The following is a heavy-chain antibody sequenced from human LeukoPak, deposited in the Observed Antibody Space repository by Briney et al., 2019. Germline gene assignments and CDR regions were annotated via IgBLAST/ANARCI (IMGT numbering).Heavy chain of an antibody. CDR2: IKQDGSER. CDR1: GFTFSSYW. V-gene: IGHV3-7*03. Sequence: GGSLRLSCAASGFTFSSYWMTWVRQAPGKGLEWVANIKQDGSERNYVDSVKGRFTISRDNAKNSLYLQMNTLRDEDTAVYYCATGAGWGYWGQGTLVTVSS. D-gene: IGHD6-19*01. J-gene: IGHJ4*02. CDR3: ATGAGWGY.